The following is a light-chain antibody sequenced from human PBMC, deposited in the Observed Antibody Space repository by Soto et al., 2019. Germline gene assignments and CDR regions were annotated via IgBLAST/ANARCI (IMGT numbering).Light chain of an antibody. CDR2: AAS. CDR3: LQYYTYPWT. CDR1: PGIRND. Sequence: DIQMTQSPSSLSASVGDRVTITCRASPGIRNDLDWFQQKPSKAPERLIYAASSLQSGAPSRFSGSGSGTEFTLTISSLLAEYFATYYCLQYYTYPWTFGQGTKVVVK. J-gene: IGKJ1*01. V-gene: IGKV1-17*01.